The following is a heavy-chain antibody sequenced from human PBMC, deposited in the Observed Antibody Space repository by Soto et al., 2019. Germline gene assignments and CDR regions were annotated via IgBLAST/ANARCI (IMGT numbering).Heavy chain of an antibody. CDR3: AKCVAERGIDS. J-gene: IGHJ4*02. CDR2: INAGGSGT. V-gene: IGHV3-23*01. CDR1: GFTFRNHA. Sequence: VQVLESGGALVQPGGSLRLSCAASGFTFRNHAMTWVRQAPGQGLEYVSSINAGGSGTFYAASVRGRFAISRDNAKNILYLQMSSLRAEDTALYHCAKCVAERGIDSWGKGTLVTVSS.